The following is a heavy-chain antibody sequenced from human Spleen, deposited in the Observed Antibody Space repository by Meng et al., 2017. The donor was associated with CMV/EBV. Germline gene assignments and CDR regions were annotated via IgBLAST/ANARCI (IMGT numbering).Heavy chain of an antibody. CDR1: GGAIITGDFY. CDR2: IYYSGTT. D-gene: IGHD3-9*01. V-gene: IGHV4-30-4*08. Sequence: SETLSLTCTVSGGAIITGDFYWSWIRQFPGKGLEWIGYIYYSGTTYYNPSLKSRLTMSVDTSKNQFSLRLNSVTAADTAVYYCVRDLYYDSLTGFPTRGGLDVWGPGTTVTVSS. J-gene: IGHJ6*02. CDR3: VRDLYYDSLTGFPTRGGLDV.